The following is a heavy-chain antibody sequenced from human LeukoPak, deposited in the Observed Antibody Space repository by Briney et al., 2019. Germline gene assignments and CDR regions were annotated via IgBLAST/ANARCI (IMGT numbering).Heavy chain of an antibody. V-gene: IGHV1-8*01. CDR3: ASTRPDSSGYSFDY. Sequence: ASVKVSCKASGYTFTIYDINWVRQATGQGLEWMGGLNPNSGNTGYAQKFQGRVTMTRNTSISTAYMELSSLRSEDTAVYYCASTRPDSSGYSFDYWGQGTLVTVSS. CDR1: GYTFTIYD. CDR2: LNPNSGNT. J-gene: IGHJ4*02. D-gene: IGHD3-22*01.